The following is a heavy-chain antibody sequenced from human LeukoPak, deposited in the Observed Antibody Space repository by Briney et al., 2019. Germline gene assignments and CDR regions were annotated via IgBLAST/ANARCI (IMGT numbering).Heavy chain of an antibody. D-gene: IGHD6-13*01. J-gene: IGHJ4*02. CDR1: GFTFSNAW. V-gene: IGHV3-15*01. CDR3: TTEGEDSSSWYDDY. Sequence: GGSLRLSCAASGFTFSNAWMSWVRQAPGKGLEWVGRIKSKTDGGTTDYAAPVKGRFTISRDDSKNTLYLQMNSLKTEDTAVYYCTTEGEDSSSWYDDYWGQGTLVTVSS. CDR2: IKSKTDGGTT.